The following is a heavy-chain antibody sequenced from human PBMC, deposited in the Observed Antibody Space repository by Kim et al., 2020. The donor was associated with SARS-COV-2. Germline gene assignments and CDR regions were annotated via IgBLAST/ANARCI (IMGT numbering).Heavy chain of an antibody. CDR2: YGGTT. J-gene: IGHJ4*02. CDR3: TRDSVDY. V-gene: IGHV3-49*02. Sequence: YGGTTEYAASVKGRFTIARDESKSIAYLQMNSLKTEDTAVYYCTRDSVDYWGQGTLVTVSS.